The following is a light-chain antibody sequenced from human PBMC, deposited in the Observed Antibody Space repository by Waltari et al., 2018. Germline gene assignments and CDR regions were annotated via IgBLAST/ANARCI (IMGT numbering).Light chain of an antibody. J-gene: IGKJ5*01. V-gene: IGKV1-39*01. CDR1: QSISSY. CDR3: QQSYSTPPT. CDR2: AAS. Sequence: DIQMTQSPSSLSASVGDRVTIPCRESQSISSYLNWYQQKPGKAPKLLIYAASSLQSGVPSRFSGSGSGTDFTLTISSLQPEDFATYYCQQSYSTPPTFGQGTRLEIK.